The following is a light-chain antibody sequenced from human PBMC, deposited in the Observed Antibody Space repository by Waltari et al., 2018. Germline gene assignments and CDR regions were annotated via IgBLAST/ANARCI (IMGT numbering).Light chain of an antibody. J-gene: IGLJ2*01. Sequence: QSALTQPPSVSGSPGQSVTISCSGTSSEVGTYNRDSWYQQPPGTAPKLIIFDLSSRPSGVPDRFSGSKSGSTASLTISGLQAEDEGDYYCSSYTPSGTLVFGGGTKLTVL. CDR3: SSYTPSGTLV. V-gene: IGLV2-18*02. CDR1: SSEVGTYNR. CDR2: DLS.